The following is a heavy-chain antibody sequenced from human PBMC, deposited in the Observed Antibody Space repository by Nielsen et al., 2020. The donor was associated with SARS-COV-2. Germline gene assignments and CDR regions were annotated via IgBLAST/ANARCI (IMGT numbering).Heavy chain of an antibody. CDR3: ARVARGETGFDAFDS. J-gene: IGHJ3*02. Sequence: GGSLRLSCAASGFTFSSYWMSWIRQAPGKGLEWITHMSRSGARTKSADSVKGRFTISRDNAKNSVYLQMNSLRPDDTAVYYCARVARGETGFDAFDSWGQGTMVTVSS. CDR2: MSRSGART. V-gene: IGHV3-11*05. CDR1: GFTFSSYW. D-gene: IGHD2-21*01.